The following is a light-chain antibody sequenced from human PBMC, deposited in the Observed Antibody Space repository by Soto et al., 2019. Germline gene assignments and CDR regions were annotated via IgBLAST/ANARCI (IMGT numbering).Light chain of an antibody. CDR1: SSDVGSYNR. J-gene: IGLJ3*02. CDR3: SSFTSSNTWV. V-gene: IGLV2-18*02. CDR2: EVS. Sequence: QSALTQPPSVSGSPGQSVTISCTGTSSDVGSYNRVSWYQQPPGTAPKLIIYEVSNRPSGVPDRFFGSKSGNTASLTISGLQAEDEADYYCSSFTSSNTWVFGGGTQLTV.